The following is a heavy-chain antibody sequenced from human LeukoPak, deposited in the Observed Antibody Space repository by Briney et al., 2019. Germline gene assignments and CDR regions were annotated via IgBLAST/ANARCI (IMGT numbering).Heavy chain of an antibody. CDR2: ISGSGGGT. Sequence: PGGSLRLSCAASGFTFSSYGMSWVRQAPGKGLEWVSAISGSGGGTYYADSVKGRFTISRDNSKNTLYLQMNSLRAEDTAVYYCANVVWFGTNGDYWGQGTLVTVSS. V-gene: IGHV3-23*01. CDR1: GFTFSSYG. D-gene: IGHD3-10*01. CDR3: ANVVWFGTNGDY. J-gene: IGHJ4*02.